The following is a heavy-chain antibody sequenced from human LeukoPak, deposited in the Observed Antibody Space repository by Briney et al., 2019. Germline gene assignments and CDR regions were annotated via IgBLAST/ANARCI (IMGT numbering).Heavy chain of an antibody. V-gene: IGHV3-66*01. CDR2: IYSDGST. CDR3: ARDPRTSGNRRPYFFDY. J-gene: IGHJ4*02. Sequence: QPGGSLRLSCAASGFTVSSNYMTWVRQAPGKGLEWVSIIYSDGSTDYADSVKGRFTISRDNSKSTLFLQMNNLRAEDTAVYYCARDPRTSGNRRPYFFDYWGQGTLVTVSS. CDR1: GFTVSSNY. D-gene: IGHD2-8*01.